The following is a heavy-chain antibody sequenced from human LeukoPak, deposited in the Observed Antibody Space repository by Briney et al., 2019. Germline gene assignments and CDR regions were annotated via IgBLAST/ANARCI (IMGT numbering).Heavy chain of an antibody. CDR3: AKDLFVVVVAATDY. Sequence: PGGSLRLSCAASGFTFSSYSMNWVRQAPGKGLEWVSSISSSSSYIYYADSVKGRFTISRDNAKNSLYLQMNSLRAEDTAVYYCAKDLFVVVVAATDYWGQGTLVTVSS. CDR1: GFTFSSYS. D-gene: IGHD2-15*01. V-gene: IGHV3-21*04. J-gene: IGHJ4*02. CDR2: ISSSSSYI.